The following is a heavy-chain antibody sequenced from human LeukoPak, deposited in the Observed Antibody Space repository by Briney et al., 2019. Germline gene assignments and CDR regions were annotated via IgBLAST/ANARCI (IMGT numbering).Heavy chain of an antibody. CDR2: IYSGGST. V-gene: IGHV3-53*01. Sequence: GGALRLSCAPSGFTVSSKFMSWVRQAPRKGVEWVSVIYSGGSTYYADSVKGRFTISRDNSKNTLYLQMNSLRAEDKAVYYCARVYPEYYYDSSGYSYYFDYWGQGTLVTVSS. CDR1: GFTVSSKF. CDR3: ARVYPEYYYDSSGYSYYFDY. J-gene: IGHJ4*02. D-gene: IGHD3-22*01.